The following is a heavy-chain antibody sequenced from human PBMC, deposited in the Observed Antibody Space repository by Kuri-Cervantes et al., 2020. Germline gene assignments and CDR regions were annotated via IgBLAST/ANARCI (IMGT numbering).Heavy chain of an antibody. CDR2: ISYDGSNK. CDR1: GFTFSSYT. D-gene: IGHD3-10*01. J-gene: IGHJ4*02. Sequence: GGSLRLSCAASGFTFSSYTMHWVRQAPGKGLEWVAVISYDGSNKYYADSVKGRFTISRDNSKNTLYLQMNSLRAEDTAIYYCAARWFNWGQGTLVTVSS. V-gene: IGHV3-30*01. CDR3: AARWFN.